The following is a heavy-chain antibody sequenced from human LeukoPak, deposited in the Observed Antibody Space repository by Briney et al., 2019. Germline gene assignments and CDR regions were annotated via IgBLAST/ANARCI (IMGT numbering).Heavy chain of an antibody. J-gene: IGHJ4*02. CDR2: INHSGST. CDR1: GGSFIGFH. V-gene: IGHV4-34*01. CDR3: APPSGPGFDY. Sequence: SETLSLTCAVYGGSFIGFHWNWIRQAPGKGLEWIGDINHSGSTNYNPSLTSRVTISVDPSKNQFSLNLSSVTAADTAVYYCAPPSGPGFDYWGQGTLVTVSS. D-gene: IGHD6-19*01.